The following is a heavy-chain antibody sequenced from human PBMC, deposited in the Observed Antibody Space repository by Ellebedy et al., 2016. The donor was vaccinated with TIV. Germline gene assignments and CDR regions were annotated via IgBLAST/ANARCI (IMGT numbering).Heavy chain of an antibody. V-gene: IGHV3-30-3*01. CDR1: GFTFSSYA. J-gene: IGHJ4*02. CDR3: ARDQRGY. Sequence: GGSLRLXCAASGFTFSSYAMHWVRQVPGKGLEWVAVISYDGSNKYYADSVKGRFTISRDNSKNTLYLQMNSLRAEDTAVYYCARDQRGYWGQGTLVTVSS. D-gene: IGHD6-25*01. CDR2: ISYDGSNK.